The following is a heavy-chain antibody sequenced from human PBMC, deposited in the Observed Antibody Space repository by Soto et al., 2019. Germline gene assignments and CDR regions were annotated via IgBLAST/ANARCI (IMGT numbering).Heavy chain of an antibody. Sequence: PGGSLRLSCAVSGFSFSDYYMSWIRQVPGKGLEWVSYISSSGNTIHYADSARGRFTISRDNARNSLYLQMNSLRAEDTAVYYCARRNRVAVVRYYFYSMDVWGQGTTVTVSS. CDR2: ISSSGNTI. D-gene: IGHD6-19*01. CDR3: ARRNRVAVVRYYFYSMDV. CDR1: GFSFSDYY. J-gene: IGHJ6*02. V-gene: IGHV3-11*01.